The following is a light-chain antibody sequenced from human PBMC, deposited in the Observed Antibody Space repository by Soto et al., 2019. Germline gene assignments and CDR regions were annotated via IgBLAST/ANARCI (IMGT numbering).Light chain of an antibody. CDR2: DAS. Sequence: DIVLTQSTAPLSLSPGERATLSCMASQSVSSYLAWYQQKPGQVPRLLIYDASNRATGIPARFSGSGSGTEFTLTASSLQPEDFAVYYCQQYNNWPFTLGPGTKVDIK. J-gene: IGKJ3*01. CDR1: QSVSSY. V-gene: IGKV3-11*01. CDR3: QQYNNWPFT.